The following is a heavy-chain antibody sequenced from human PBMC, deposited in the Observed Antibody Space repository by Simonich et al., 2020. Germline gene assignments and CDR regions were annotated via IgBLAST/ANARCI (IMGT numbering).Heavy chain of an antibody. V-gene: IGHV3-7*01. D-gene: IGHD3-9*01. CDR1: GFTFSSYW. J-gene: IGHJ4*02. CDR3: ARFRGRYFDWLFDY. Sequence: EVQLVESGGGLVPPVVSLRLSCAASGFTFSSYWMSWVRQAPGKGLWWGANIKQNGSEKNYVDSVKVRFTISSDNAKNSLYLQMTSLRAEDTAVYYCARFRGRYFDWLFDYWGQGTLVTVSS. CDR2: IKQNGSEK.